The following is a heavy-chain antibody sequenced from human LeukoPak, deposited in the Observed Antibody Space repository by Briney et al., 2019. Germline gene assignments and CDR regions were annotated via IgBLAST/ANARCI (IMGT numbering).Heavy chain of an antibody. V-gene: IGHV3-30*04. D-gene: IGHD4-17*01. CDR2: ISYDGSNK. Sequence: GGSLRLSCAASGFTFSSYAMHWVRQAPGKGLEWVAVISYDGSNKYYADSVKGRFTISRDNSKNTLYLQMNSLRAEDTAVYYCARDATDYAVLDPWGQGTLVTVSS. CDR1: GFTFSSYA. CDR3: ARDATDYAVLDP. J-gene: IGHJ5*02.